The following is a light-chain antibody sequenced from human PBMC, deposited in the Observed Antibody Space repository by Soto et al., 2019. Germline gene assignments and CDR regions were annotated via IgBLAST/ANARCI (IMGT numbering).Light chain of an antibody. Sequence: DIQLTQSPSSLSASVGDRVTITCRASQSVTTYLNWYQQKPGKAPKLLISAASSLRDGVPSRFSGSGSGTVFTLTINSLHPEDFAVYYCQQRSNWPRTFGQGTKVEIK. J-gene: IGKJ1*01. CDR2: AAS. V-gene: IGKV1-39*01. CDR3: QQRSNWPRT. CDR1: QSVTTY.